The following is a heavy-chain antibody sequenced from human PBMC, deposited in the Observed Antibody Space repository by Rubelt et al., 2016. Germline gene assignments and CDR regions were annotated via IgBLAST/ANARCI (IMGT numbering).Heavy chain of an antibody. V-gene: IGHV3-15*01. J-gene: IGHJ2*01. CDR2: IKSKTDGGTT. Sequence: GLEWVGRIKSKTDGGTTDYAAPVKGRFTISRDDSKNTLYLQMNSLKTEDTAVYYCTTRTVTGYWYFNLWGRGTLVTVSS. CDR3: TTRTVTGYWYFNL. D-gene: IGHD4-17*01.